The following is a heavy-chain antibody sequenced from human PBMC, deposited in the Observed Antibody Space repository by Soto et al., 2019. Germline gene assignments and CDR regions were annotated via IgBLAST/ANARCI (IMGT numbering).Heavy chain of an antibody. Sequence: ASVKVSCKASGYTFTSYYMHWVRQAPGQGLEWMGIINPSGGSTSYAQKFQGRVTMTRDTSTSTVYMELSSLRSEDTAVYYCASDPYSSGWYQGWFDPWGQGTMVTVYS. J-gene: IGHJ5*02. CDR2: INPSGGST. CDR1: GYTFTSYY. V-gene: IGHV1-46*01. CDR3: ASDPYSSGWYQGWFDP. D-gene: IGHD6-19*01.